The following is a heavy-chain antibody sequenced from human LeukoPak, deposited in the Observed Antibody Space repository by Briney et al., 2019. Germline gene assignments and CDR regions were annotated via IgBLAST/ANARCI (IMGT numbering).Heavy chain of an antibody. D-gene: IGHD6-6*01. Sequence: SETLSLTCTVSGGSISSYYWSWIRQPPGKGLEWIGYIYYSGSTNYDPSLKSRVTISVDTSKNQFSLKLSSVTAADTAVYYCARDPSEYSSSSSYFDYWGQGTLVTVSS. CDR2: IYYSGST. CDR1: GGSISSYY. J-gene: IGHJ4*02. V-gene: IGHV4-59*01. CDR3: ARDPSEYSSSSSYFDY.